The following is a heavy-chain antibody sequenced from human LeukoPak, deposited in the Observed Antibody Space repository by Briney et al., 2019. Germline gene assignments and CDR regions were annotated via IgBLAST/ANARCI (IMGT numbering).Heavy chain of an antibody. J-gene: IGHJ4*02. CDR1: RGTFSSYA. D-gene: IGHD3-10*01. CDR3: ARVDYYGSGTGGPFDY. Sequence: ASVKVSCKASRGTFSSYAISWVRQAPGQGLEWMGRIIPILGIANYAQKFQGRVTITADKSTSTAYMELSSLRSEDTAVYYCARVDYYGSGTGGPFDYWGQGTLVTVSS. CDR2: IIPILGIA. V-gene: IGHV1-69*04.